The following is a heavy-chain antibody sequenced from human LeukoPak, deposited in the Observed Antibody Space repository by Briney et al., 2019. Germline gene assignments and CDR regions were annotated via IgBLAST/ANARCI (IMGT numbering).Heavy chain of an antibody. D-gene: IGHD3-22*01. CDR3: ANFYDSRSD. CDR2: ISGSGGST. Sequence: GGTLRLSCAAPGFTFSFYGMSWVRQAPGKGLEWVSAISGSGGSTYYADSVKGRFTISRDNSKNTLYLQMNSLRAEDTAVYYCANFYDSRSDWGQGTLGTVSS. V-gene: IGHV3-23*01. CDR1: GFTFSFYG. J-gene: IGHJ4*02.